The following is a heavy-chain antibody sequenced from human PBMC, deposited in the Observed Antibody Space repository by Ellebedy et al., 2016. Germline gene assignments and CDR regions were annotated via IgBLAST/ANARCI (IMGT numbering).Heavy chain of an antibody. CDR3: AKGPRPTTVDY. V-gene: IGHV3-33*06. J-gene: IGHJ4*02. Sequence: GGSLRLXXAASGFTFSSYGMHWVRQAPGKGLEWVAVIWYDGSNKYYADSVKGRFTISRDNSKNTLYLQMNSLRAEDTAVYYCAKGPRPTTVDYWGQGTLVTVSS. CDR1: GFTFSSYG. D-gene: IGHD4-11*01. CDR2: IWYDGSNK.